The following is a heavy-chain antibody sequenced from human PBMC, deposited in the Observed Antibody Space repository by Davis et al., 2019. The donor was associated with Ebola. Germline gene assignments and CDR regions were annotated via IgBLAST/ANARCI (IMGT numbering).Heavy chain of an antibody. CDR1: GFTFSSYA. D-gene: IGHD6-6*01. Sequence: GESLKISCAASGFTFSSYAMSWVRQAPGKGLEWVSAISGSGGTTYYADSVKGRFTISRDNSKNTLYLQMNSLRAEDTAVYYCAKDGIAARRPDYWGQGTLVTVSS. V-gene: IGHV3-23*01. CDR2: ISGSGGTT. J-gene: IGHJ4*02. CDR3: AKDGIAARRPDY.